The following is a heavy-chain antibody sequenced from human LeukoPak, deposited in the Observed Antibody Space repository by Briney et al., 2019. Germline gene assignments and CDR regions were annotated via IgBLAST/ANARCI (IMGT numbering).Heavy chain of an antibody. CDR3: ARDQYSTMVRGVIPHDAFDI. D-gene: IGHD3-10*01. Sequence: PGRSLRLSCAASAFTFSSCAMHWVRQAPGKGLEWVAVMSFDGSHKYYADSVKGRFTISRDNSKNTLYPQMNSLRAEDTAVYYCARDQYSTMVRGVIPHDAFDIWGQGTMVTVSS. CDR2: MSFDGSHK. CDR1: AFTFSSCA. J-gene: IGHJ3*02. V-gene: IGHV3-30*04.